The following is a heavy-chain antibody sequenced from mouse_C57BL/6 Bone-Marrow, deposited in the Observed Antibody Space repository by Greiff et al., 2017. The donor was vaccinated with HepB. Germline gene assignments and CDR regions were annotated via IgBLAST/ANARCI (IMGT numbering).Heavy chain of an antibody. J-gene: IGHJ2*01. D-gene: IGHD2-1*01. Sequence: LQQSGGGLVKPGGSLKLSCAASGFTFSNFGMSWVRQTPEKRLEWVASMSSISSTYYPDSVKGRFTVSRDNARNILYLQMSSLRSEDTAMYYCARSHGGNYVGYFDYWGQGTALTVSS. CDR3: ARSHGGNYVGYFDY. V-gene: IGHV5-6-5*01. CDR2: MSSISST. CDR1: GFTFSNFG.